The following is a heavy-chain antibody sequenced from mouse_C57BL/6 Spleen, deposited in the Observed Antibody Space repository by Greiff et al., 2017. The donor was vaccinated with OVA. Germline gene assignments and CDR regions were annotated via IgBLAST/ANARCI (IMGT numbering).Heavy chain of an antibody. D-gene: IGHD1-1*01. CDR2: INYDGSST. J-gene: IGHJ1*03. CDR1: GFTFSDYY. CDR3: ARAYYGSSYGWYFDV. Sequence: EVQRVESEGGLVQPGSSMKLSCTASGFTFSDYYMAWVRQVPEKGLEWVANINYDGSSTYYLDSLKSRFIISRDNAKNILYLQMSSLKSEDTATYYCARAYYGSSYGWYFDVWGTGTTVTVSS. V-gene: IGHV5-16*01.